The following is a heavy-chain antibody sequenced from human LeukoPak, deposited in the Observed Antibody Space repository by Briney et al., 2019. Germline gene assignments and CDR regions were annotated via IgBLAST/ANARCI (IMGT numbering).Heavy chain of an antibody. CDR2: IRYDGSNK. V-gene: IGHV3-30*02. J-gene: IGHJ3*02. Sequence: PGGSLRLSCAASGFTFSSYGMHWVRQAPGKGLEWVAFIRYDGSNKYYADSVKGRFTISRDNSKNTLYLQMNSLRAEDTAVYYCAKDLLGTGLSEEHGNDAFDIWGQGTMVTVSS. CDR1: GFTFSSYG. D-gene: IGHD1/OR15-1a*01. CDR3: AKDLLGTGLSEEHGNDAFDI.